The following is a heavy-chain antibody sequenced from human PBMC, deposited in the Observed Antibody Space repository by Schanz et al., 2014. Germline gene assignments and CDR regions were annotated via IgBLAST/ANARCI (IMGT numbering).Heavy chain of an antibody. V-gene: IGHV3-74*01. Sequence: EVQLVESGGDLVQPGGSQRLSCAASGFIVSSTYMTWVRQAPGKGLVWVSHINSDGTTTTYADSVKGRFTISRDNAENTLYLQMNSLRVEDTAVYFCARDLSSLIQGDVWGKGTTVTVSS. J-gene: IGHJ6*04. CDR1: GFIVSSTY. CDR3: ARDLSSLIQGDV. CDR2: INSDGTTT. D-gene: IGHD2-2*01.